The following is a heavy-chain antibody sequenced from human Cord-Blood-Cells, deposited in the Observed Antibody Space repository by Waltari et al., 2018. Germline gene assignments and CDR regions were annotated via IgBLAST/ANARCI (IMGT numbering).Heavy chain of an antibody. Sequence: EVQLVESGGGLVQPGGSLRLSCAASGFTVSSNYMSWVRQAPGKGLEVVSVIYSGGSTYYADSVKGRFTISRDNAKNTLYLQMNSLRAEDTAVYYCASKLDDAFDIWGQGTMVTVSS. CDR3: ASKLDDAFDI. J-gene: IGHJ3*02. D-gene: IGHD1-1*01. V-gene: IGHV3-66*01. CDR2: IYSGGST. CDR1: GFTVSSNY.